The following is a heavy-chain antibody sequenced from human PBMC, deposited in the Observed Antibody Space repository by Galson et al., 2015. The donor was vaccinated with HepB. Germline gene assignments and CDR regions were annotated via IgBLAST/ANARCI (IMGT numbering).Heavy chain of an antibody. CDR1: GYTFTGYY. D-gene: IGHD2-2*01. Sequence: SVKVSCKASGYTFTGYYMHWVRQAPGQGLEWMGRINPNSGGTNYAQKFQGRVTMTRDTSISTAYMELSRLRSDDTAVYYCARSSIVVVPAASLIDAFDIWGQGTMVTVSS. V-gene: IGHV1-2*06. CDR3: ARSSIVVVPAASLIDAFDI. CDR2: INPNSGGT. J-gene: IGHJ3*02.